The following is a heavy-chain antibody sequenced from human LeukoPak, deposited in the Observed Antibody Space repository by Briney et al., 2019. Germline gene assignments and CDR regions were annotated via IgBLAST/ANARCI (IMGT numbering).Heavy chain of an antibody. CDR2: ISSSGST. V-gene: IGHV4-61*02. CDR3: ARGPYSYDSSGAFDI. D-gene: IGHD3-22*01. CDR1: GDSISSGDYY. J-gene: IGHJ3*02. Sequence: PSETLSLTCTVSGDSISSGDYYWSWIRQPAGKGLEWIGRISSSGSTNYNPSLKSRVTISVDTSKNQFSLKLSSVTAADTAVYFCARGPYSYDSSGAFDIWGQGTMVSVSS.